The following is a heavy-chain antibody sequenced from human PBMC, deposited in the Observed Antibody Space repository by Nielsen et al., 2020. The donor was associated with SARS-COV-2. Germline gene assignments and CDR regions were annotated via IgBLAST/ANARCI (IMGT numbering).Heavy chain of an antibody. CDR2: INSDGSST. J-gene: IGHJ6*03. CDR3: ARDEAGSSSSVYYYYHMDV. Sequence: GESLKISCAASGFTFSSYWMHWVRQAPGKGLVWVSRINSDGSSTSYADSVKGRFTISRDNAKNTLYLQMNSLRAEDTAVYYCARDEAGSSSSVYYYYHMDVWGKGTTVTVSS. V-gene: IGHV3-74*01. CDR1: GFTFSSYW. D-gene: IGHD6-13*01.